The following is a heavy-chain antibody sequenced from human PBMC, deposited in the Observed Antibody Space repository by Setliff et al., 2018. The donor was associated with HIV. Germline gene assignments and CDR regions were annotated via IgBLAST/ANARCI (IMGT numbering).Heavy chain of an antibody. CDR3: AKLQEGHVYSHYDS. J-gene: IGHJ4*02. D-gene: IGHD2-21*01. CDR2: ISYDGSTT. CDR1: GFTFSSYA. Sequence: GSLRLSCAASGFTFSSYAVHWVRQAPGKGLEWVAVISYDGSTTYYADSVKGRLTISRDNSQNALYLHMNSLRAEDTAVYYCAKLQEGHVYSHYDSWGQGTLVTVSS. V-gene: IGHV3-30*04.